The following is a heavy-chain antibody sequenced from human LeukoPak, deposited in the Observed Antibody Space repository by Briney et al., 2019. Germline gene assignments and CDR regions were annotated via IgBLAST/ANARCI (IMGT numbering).Heavy chain of an antibody. D-gene: IGHD2-15*01. V-gene: IGHV3-23*01. Sequence: PGGYLRLSCAASGFTFSSYAMSWVRQAPGKGLEWVSAISGSGGSTYCADSVKGRFTISRDNSKNTLYLQMNSLRAEDTAVYYCARDLEDCSGGSCYSWFDPWGQGTLVTVSS. CDR1: GFTFSSYA. CDR2: ISGSGGST. CDR3: ARDLEDCSGGSCYSWFDP. J-gene: IGHJ5*02.